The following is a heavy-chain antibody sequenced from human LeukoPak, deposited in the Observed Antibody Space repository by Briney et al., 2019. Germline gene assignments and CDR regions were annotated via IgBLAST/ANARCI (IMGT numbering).Heavy chain of an antibody. Sequence: GGSLRLSCAASGFTFSSYGMTWVRQAPGKGLEWVSAISGSGDTTYYADSVTGRFTISRDNSKNTLDLQMNSLRAEDTAVYYCAKPGRDILDPTYFDYWGQGTLVTVSS. CDR2: ISGSGDTT. CDR1: GFTFSSYG. J-gene: IGHJ4*02. V-gene: IGHV3-23*01. CDR3: AKPGRDILDPTYFDY. D-gene: IGHD5-12*01.